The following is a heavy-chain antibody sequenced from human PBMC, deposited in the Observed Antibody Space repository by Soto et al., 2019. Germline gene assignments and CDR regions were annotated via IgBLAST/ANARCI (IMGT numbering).Heavy chain of an antibody. CDR1: GFTFSSYG. CDR3: ARAGVTAALPYFDY. D-gene: IGHD6-13*01. J-gene: IGHJ4*02. Sequence: PGGSLRLSCAASGFTFSSYGMHWVRQAPGKGLEWVAVIWYDGSNKYYADSVKGRFTISRDNSKNTLYLQMNSLRAEDTAVYYCARAGVTAALPYFDYWGQGTLVTVSS. V-gene: IGHV3-33*01. CDR2: IWYDGSNK.